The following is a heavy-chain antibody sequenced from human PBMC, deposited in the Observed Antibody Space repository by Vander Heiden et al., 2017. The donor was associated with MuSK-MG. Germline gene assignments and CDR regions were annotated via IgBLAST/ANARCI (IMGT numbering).Heavy chain of an antibody. J-gene: IGHJ4*02. CDR1: GYTFTGYY. CDR3: AKAIMVRGIIITFDS. Sequence: QAQLVQSGAEVKKPGASVKVSCKASGYTFTGYYMHWLRQAPGQGLEWMGWINPNSGGTNYAQRFQGKVTMTRDTSINTAYMELSSLRSDDTAVYYCAKAIMVRGIIITFDSWGQGTLVPVS. D-gene: IGHD3-10*01. CDR2: INPNSGGT. V-gene: IGHV1-2*02.